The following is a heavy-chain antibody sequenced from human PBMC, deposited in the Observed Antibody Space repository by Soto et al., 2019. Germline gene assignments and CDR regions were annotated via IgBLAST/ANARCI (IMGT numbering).Heavy chain of an antibody. D-gene: IGHD3-3*01. CDR3: ARHLQSTGFWSGYYFDY. CDR1: GGFISSYY. Sequence: SETMSLTCTVSGGFISSYYWSWIRPPPGKGLEWIGYIYYSGSTNYNPSLKSRVTISVDTSKNQFSLKLSSVTAADTAVYYCARHLQSTGFWSGYYFDYWGQGTLVTVS. CDR2: IYYSGST. J-gene: IGHJ4*02. V-gene: IGHV4-59*08.